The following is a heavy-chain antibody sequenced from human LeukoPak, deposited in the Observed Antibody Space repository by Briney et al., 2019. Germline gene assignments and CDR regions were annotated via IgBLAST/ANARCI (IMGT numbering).Heavy chain of an antibody. CDR1: GFSFSRYW. Sequence: GGSLRLSCAASGFSFSRYWMNWVRQAPGKGLEWVANIKGDGHEKNYVNSVKGRFSISRDNARNSLYLQMDSLRAEDTAVYYCAKEGAYPIITYDSWGQGALVTVSS. D-gene: IGHD3-10*01. V-gene: IGHV3-7*01. CDR2: IKGDGHEK. J-gene: IGHJ5*01. CDR3: AKEGAYPIITYDS.